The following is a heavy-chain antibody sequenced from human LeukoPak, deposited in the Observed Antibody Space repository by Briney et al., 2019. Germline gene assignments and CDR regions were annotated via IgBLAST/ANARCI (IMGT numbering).Heavy chain of an antibody. D-gene: IGHD1-1*01. V-gene: IGHV4-59*01. Sequence: SETLSLTCTVSGGSISSYYWSWIRQPPGKGLEWIGYIYYSGSTNYNPSLKSRVTISVDTSKNQFSLKLSSVTAADTAVYYCARCHNFFWTRPVYYMDVWGKGTTVTVSS. CDR3: ARCHNFFWTRPVYYMDV. CDR2: IYYSGST. CDR1: GGSISSYY. J-gene: IGHJ6*03.